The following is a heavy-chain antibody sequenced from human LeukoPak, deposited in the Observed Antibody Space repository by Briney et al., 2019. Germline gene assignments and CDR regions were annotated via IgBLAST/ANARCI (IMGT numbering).Heavy chain of an antibody. CDR1: GGSMRSSGYY. J-gene: IGHJ4*02. D-gene: IGHD2-2*02. Sequence: SETLSLTCTVSGGSMRSSGYYSGWIRQPPGMGLEWIRSISYSGSTNFNTSLKSRVTILEDTSKNQFSLKLGSVTAADTAVYYCYTTSGGRPHWGQGTLVTVSS. CDR3: YTTSGGRPH. CDR2: ISYSGST. V-gene: IGHV4-39*01.